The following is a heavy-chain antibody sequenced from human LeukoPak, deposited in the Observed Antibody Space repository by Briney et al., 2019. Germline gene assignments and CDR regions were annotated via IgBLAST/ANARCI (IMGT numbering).Heavy chain of an antibody. V-gene: IGHV4-34*01. J-gene: IGHJ6*03. CDR2: INHSGST. D-gene: IGHD2-8*01. Sequence: SETLSLTCAVYGGSFSGYYWSWIRQPPGKGLEWIGEINHSGSTNYNPSLKSRVTISVDTSKNQFSLKLSSVTAADTAVYYCALIPGPRGPDTMDVWGKGTTVTVSS. CDR3: ALIPGPRGPDTMDV. CDR1: GGSFSGYY.